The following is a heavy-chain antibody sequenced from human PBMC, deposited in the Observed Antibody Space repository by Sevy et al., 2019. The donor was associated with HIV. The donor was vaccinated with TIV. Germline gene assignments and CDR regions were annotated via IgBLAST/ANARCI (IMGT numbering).Heavy chain of an antibody. CDR3: ARSSSAYPYHFDY. V-gene: IGHV4-30-2*01. Sequence: HSETLSLTCAVSGGSISTDLYSWNWIRQPPGKGLEWIGYIFHSGNTYYNPSLKSRVTISIDRSKNQFSLNLSSVTAADTAVYYCARSSSAYPYHFDYWGQGTLVTVSS. CDR2: IFHSGNT. J-gene: IGHJ4*02. CDR1: GGSISTDLYS.